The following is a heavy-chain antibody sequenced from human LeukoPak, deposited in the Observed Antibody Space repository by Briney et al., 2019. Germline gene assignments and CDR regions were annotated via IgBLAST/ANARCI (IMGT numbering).Heavy chain of an antibody. CDR2: ISSSSSYI. CDR1: GFTFSSYS. CDR3: ARCPLTGLNHDY. D-gene: IGHD3-9*01. Sequence: GGSLRLSCAASGFTFSSYSMNWVRQAPGKGLEWVSSISSSSSYIYYADSVKGRFTISRDNAKNSLYLQMNSLRAEDTAVYYCARCPLTGLNHDYWGQGTLVTVSS. J-gene: IGHJ4*02. V-gene: IGHV3-21*01.